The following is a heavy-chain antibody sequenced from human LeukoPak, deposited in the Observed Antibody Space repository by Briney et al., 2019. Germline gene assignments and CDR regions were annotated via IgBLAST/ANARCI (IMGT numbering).Heavy chain of an antibody. V-gene: IGHV3-23*01. D-gene: IGHD3-10*01. CDR1: GFTFSSYA. CDR2: ISGNGDST. CDR3: AKDPIYYVSGRFDI. Sequence: PGGSLRLSCAASGFTFSSYAMSWVRQAPGKGLEWVSTISGNGDSTYYGDSVKGRFTISRDKSKNTLYLQMNRLRAEDTAVYYCAKDPIYYVSGRFDIWGQGTMVTVSS. J-gene: IGHJ3*02.